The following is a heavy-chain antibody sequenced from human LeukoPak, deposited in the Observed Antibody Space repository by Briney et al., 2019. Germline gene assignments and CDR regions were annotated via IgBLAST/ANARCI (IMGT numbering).Heavy chain of an antibody. V-gene: IGHV1-18*01. CDR1: GYTFTSYG. Sequence: PLASVKVSCKASGYTFTSYGISWVRQAPGQGLEWMGWISAYNGNTNYAQKLQGRVTITTDTSTSTAYMELRSLRSDDTAVYYCARRGGYEGYYYMDVWGKGTTVTVSS. CDR3: ARRGGYEGYYYMDV. J-gene: IGHJ6*03. D-gene: IGHD5-12*01. CDR2: ISAYNGNT.